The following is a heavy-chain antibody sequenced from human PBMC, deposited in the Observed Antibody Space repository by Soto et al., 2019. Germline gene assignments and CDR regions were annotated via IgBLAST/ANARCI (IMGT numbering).Heavy chain of an antibody. J-gene: IGHJ4*02. V-gene: IGHV1-46*01. Sequence: ASVKVSCKASGYSFTDHFIHWVRQGPGQGLEWMGIINPSGGNTSYAQQFQGRVTMSKDTSTSTAYMELSSLRSEDTAVYYCARGGEYSSSLFDYWGQGTLVTVSS. D-gene: IGHD6-6*01. CDR3: ARGGEYSSSLFDY. CDR1: GYSFTDHF. CDR2: INPSGGNT.